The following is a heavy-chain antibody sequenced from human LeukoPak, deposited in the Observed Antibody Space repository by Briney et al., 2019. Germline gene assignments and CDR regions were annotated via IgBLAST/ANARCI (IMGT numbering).Heavy chain of an antibody. CDR2: IDHSGST. V-gene: IGHV4-34*01. Sequence: PSETLSLTCAVYGGSFSGYYWSWIRQPPGKGLEWIGEIDHSGSTNYNPSLKSRVTISVDTSKNQFSLKLSSVTAADTAVYYCAGVARYDSSGNYYFDYWGQGTLVTVSS. CDR3: AGVARYDSSGNYYFDY. J-gene: IGHJ4*02. D-gene: IGHD3-22*01. CDR1: GGSFSGYY.